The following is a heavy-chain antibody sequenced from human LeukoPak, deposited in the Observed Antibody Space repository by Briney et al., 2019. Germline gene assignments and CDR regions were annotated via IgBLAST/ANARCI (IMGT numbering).Heavy chain of an antibody. CDR1: GGSFSGYY. CDR2: TNHSGST. Sequence: SETLSLTCAVYGGSFSGYYWSWIRQPPGKGLEWIGETNHSGSTNYNPSLKSRVTISVDTSKNQFSLKLSSVTAADTAVYYCARVEDSSSSGFDYWGQGTLVTVSS. J-gene: IGHJ4*02. CDR3: ARVEDSSSSGFDY. V-gene: IGHV4-34*01. D-gene: IGHD6-6*01.